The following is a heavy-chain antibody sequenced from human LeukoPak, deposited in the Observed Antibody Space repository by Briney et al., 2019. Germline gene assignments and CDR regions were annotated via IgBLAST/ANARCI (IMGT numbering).Heavy chain of an antibody. CDR1: GGSISSGSYY. CDR3: ARQFYYDYVWGSYARDCYFDY. J-gene: IGHJ4*02. V-gene: IGHV4-61*02. Sequence: SSETLSLTCTVSGGSISSGSYYWSWIRQPAGKGLGWIGRIYTSGSTNYNPSLKSRVTISVDTSKNQFSLKLSSVTAADTAVYYCARQFYYDYVWGSYARDCYFDYWGQGTLVTVSS. D-gene: IGHD3-16*01. CDR2: IYTSGST.